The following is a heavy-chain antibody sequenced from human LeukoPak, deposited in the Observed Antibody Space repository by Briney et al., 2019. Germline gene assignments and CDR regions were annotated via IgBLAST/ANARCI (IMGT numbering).Heavy chain of an antibody. J-gene: IGHJ5*02. CDR1: GYTFTSNY. CDR2: INPNSGGT. D-gene: IGHD3-10*01. CDR3: ARERITTPNWFDP. Sequence: GASVKVSCKASGYTFTSNYMHWVRQAPGQGLEWMGWINPNSGGTNYAQKFQGRVTMTRDTSISTAYMELSRLRSDDTAVYYCARERITTPNWFDPWGQGTLVTVTS. V-gene: IGHV1-2*02.